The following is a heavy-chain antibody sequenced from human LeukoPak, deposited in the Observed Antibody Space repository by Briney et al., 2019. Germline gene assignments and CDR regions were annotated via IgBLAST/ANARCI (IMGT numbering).Heavy chain of an antibody. Sequence: SETLSLTCTVSGGSISSGSYYWSWIRQPAGKGLEWIGRIYTSGSTNYNPSLKSRVTISVDTSKNQFSLKLSSVTAADTAVYYCARDMGRGVIIRSWFDPWGQGTLVTVSS. J-gene: IGHJ5*02. CDR3: ARDMGRGVIIRSWFDP. D-gene: IGHD3-10*01. CDR1: GGSISSGSYY. CDR2: IYTSGST. V-gene: IGHV4-61*02.